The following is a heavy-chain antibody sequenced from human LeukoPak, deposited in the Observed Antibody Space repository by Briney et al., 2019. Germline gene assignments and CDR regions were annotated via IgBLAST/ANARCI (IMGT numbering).Heavy chain of an antibody. J-gene: IGHJ3*01. CDR1: GFSFGDHY. V-gene: IGHV3-11*04. D-gene: IGHD4-23*01. CDR2: ISTTGSRV. Sequence: GGSLRLSCAASGFSFGDHYMSWIRQRPGKGLEWLSYISTTGSRVYFADSVKGRFTVSRDDAQKSLYLQMNSLRVEDTAVYYCARDRAVGASDSYDLWGPGTMVIVSS. CDR3: ARDRAVGASDSYDL.